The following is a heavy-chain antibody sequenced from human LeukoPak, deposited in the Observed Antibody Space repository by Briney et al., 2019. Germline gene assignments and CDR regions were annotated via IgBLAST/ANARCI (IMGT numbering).Heavy chain of an antibody. CDR3: ARTAVRPTAVDS. V-gene: IGHV4-59*01. D-gene: IGHD6-19*01. CDR2: IYYSGST. CDR1: GGSTSSYY. J-gene: IGHJ4*02. Sequence: SETLSLTCTVSGGSTSSYYWSWIRQPPGKGLEWIGYIYYSGSTNYNPSLMSRVTISLDTSKNQFSLKLSSVTAADTAVYYCARTAVRPTAVDSWGQGTLVTVSS.